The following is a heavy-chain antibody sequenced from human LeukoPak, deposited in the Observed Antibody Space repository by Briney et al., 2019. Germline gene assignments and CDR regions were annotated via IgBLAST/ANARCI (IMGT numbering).Heavy chain of an antibody. V-gene: IGHV1-2*02. J-gene: IGHJ4*02. Sequence: GASVKVSCKASGYTFTGYYMHWVRQAPGQGLEWMGWINPNSGGTNYAQKFQGRVTMTRDTSISTAYMELSRLRSDDTAVYYCAREGDFDWLLPDYWGQGTLVTVSS. CDR2: INPNSGGT. CDR1: GYTFTGYY. CDR3: AREGDFDWLLPDY. D-gene: IGHD3-9*01.